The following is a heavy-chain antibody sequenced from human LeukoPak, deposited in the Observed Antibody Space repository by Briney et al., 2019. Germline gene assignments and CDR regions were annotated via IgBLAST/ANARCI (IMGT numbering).Heavy chain of an antibody. J-gene: IGHJ4*02. Sequence: PGGSLRLSCAAPGFTFSSYAMHWVRQAPGKGLEWVAVISYDGSNKYYADSVKGRFTISRDNSKNTLYLQMNSLRAEDTAVYYCARGLRGIAVAGPFDYWGQGTLVTVSS. D-gene: IGHD6-19*01. CDR3: ARGLRGIAVAGPFDY. CDR2: ISYDGSNK. V-gene: IGHV3-30-3*01. CDR1: GFTFSSYA.